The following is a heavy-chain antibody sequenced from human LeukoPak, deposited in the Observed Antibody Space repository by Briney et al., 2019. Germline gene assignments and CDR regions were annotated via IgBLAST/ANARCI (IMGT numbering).Heavy chain of an antibody. J-gene: IGHJ5*02. D-gene: IGHD6-13*01. CDR2: INSGGST. Sequence: GGSLRLSCAASGFTVSSNYMSWVRQAPGKGLEWVSVINSGGSTYYVDSVKGRFTISRDNSKNTLYLQMNSLRAEDTAVYYCARTDGPGIAAAGYWFDPWGQGTLVTVSS. CDR1: GFTVSSNY. CDR3: ARTDGPGIAAAGYWFDP. V-gene: IGHV3-53*01.